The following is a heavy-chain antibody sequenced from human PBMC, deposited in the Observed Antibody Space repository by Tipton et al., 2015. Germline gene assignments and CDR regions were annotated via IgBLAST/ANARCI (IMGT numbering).Heavy chain of an antibody. V-gene: IGHV3-74*01. CDR2: IDDDGSST. CDR1: GFTFSRYW. D-gene: IGHD3-22*01. Sequence: SLRLSCAASGFTFSRYWTHWVRQAPGKGLVWVSRIDDDGSSTSYADSVKGRITISRDNAKNTLYLQMNSLRAEDTAVYYCARISGYYFDYWGQGTLVTVSS. CDR3: ARISGYYFDY. J-gene: IGHJ4*02.